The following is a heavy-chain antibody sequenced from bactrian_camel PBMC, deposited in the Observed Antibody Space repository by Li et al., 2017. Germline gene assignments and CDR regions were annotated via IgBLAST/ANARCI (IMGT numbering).Heavy chain of an antibody. J-gene: IGHJ6*01. CDR2: IFTAGRP. CDR3: AARGGGGRVGCSLGYYGAADFGR. Sequence: QVQLVESGGGSAQAGGSLRLSCEFSDYTYSSNCMTWFRQVPGKEREGVAAIFTAGRPEYSDSVKGRFTMSRDAAKNTVYLQMNSLTPEGTAMYYCAARGGGGRVGCSLGYYGAADFGRWGQGTQVTVS. D-gene: IGHD5*01. CDR1: DYTYSSNC. V-gene: IGHV3S25*01.